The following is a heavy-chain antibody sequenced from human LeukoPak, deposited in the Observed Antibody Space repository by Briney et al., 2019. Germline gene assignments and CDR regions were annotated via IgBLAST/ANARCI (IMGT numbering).Heavy chain of an antibody. Sequence: PSETLSLTCTVSGGSISSSSYYWAWIRQPPGKGLEWIGSIYHGGSTYYNPSLKSRVTISVDTSKNQFSLKLSSVTAADTAVYYCAREGSSGWYYLGYWGQGTLVTVSS. CDR3: AREGSSGWYYLGY. V-gene: IGHV4-39*07. CDR2: IYHGGST. CDR1: GGSISSSSYY. D-gene: IGHD6-19*01. J-gene: IGHJ4*02.